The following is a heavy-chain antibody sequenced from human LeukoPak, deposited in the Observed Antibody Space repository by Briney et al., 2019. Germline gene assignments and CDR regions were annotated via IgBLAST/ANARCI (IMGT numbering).Heavy chain of an antibody. V-gene: IGHV3-74*01. D-gene: IGHD3-10*01. J-gene: IGHJ5*02. CDR1: GFTFSSYL. CDR2: IDSDGIST. Sequence: PGGSLRLSCAASGFTFSSYLMHWVRQAPGKGLVWVSRIDSDGISTTYADSVKGRFSISRDNSKNTLYLQMNRLRAEDTAVYYCAKDLSGSSHNWFDPWGQGTLVTVSS. CDR3: AKDLSGSSHNWFDP.